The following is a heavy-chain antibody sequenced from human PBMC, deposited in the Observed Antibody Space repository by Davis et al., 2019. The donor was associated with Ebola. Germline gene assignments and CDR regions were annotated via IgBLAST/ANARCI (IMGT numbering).Heavy chain of an antibody. J-gene: IGHJ6*02. CDR1: GGSFSGYY. Sequence: PSETLSLTCAVYGGSFSGYYWSWIRQPPGKGLEWIGEINHSGSTNYNPSLKSRVTISVDTSKNQFSLKLSSVTAADTAVYYCARGGIVVVPGYGMDVWGQGTTVTVSS. D-gene: IGHD2-2*01. CDR2: INHSGST. V-gene: IGHV4-34*01. CDR3: ARGGIVVVPGYGMDV.